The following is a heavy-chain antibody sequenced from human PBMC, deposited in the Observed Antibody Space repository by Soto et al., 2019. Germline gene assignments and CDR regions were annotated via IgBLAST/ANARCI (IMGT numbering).Heavy chain of an antibody. D-gene: IGHD5-18*01. CDR3: ARRLQDTAMVYY. CDR2: IYYSGST. CDR1: GGSISSGGYY. Sequence: PSETLSLTCTVSGGSISSGGYYWSWIRQHPGKGLEWIGYIYYSGSTYYNPSLKSRVTISVDTSKNQFSLKLSSVTAADTAVYYCARRLQDTAMVYYWGQGTLVTVSS. V-gene: IGHV4-31*03. J-gene: IGHJ4*02.